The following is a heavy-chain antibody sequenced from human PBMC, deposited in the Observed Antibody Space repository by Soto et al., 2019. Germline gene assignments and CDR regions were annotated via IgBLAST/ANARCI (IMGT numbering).Heavy chain of an antibody. CDR3: ARATVAALSNYYYYYGMDV. CDR2: IIPIFGTA. CDR1: GGTFSSYA. Sequence: QVQLVQSGAEVKKPGSSVKVSCKASGGTFSSYAISWVRQAPGQGLEWMGGIIPIFGTANYAKKFQGRVTITADESTSTAYMELSSLRSEDTAVYYCARATVAALSNYYYYYGMDVWGQGTTVTVSS. J-gene: IGHJ6*02. V-gene: IGHV1-69*01. D-gene: IGHD6-6*01.